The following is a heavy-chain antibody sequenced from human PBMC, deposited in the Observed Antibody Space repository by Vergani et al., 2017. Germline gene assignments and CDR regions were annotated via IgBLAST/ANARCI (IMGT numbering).Heavy chain of an antibody. CDR1: GFSFSSYG. CDR3: AKDLPSGTYGGDWLAP. V-gene: IGHV3-30*18. Sequence: QVQLVESGGGVVQPGKSLRLSCAASGFSFSSYGMHWVRQAPGKGLEWVAVISYDGSKKYYADSVKGRFTISRDTSKNTLYLQMNSLRAEDTAVYYCAKDLPSGTYGGDWLAPWGQGTLVTVSS. CDR2: ISYDGSKK. D-gene: IGHD4-23*01. J-gene: IGHJ5*02.